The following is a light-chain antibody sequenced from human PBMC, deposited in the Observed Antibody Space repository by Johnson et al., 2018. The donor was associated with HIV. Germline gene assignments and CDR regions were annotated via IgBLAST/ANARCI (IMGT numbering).Light chain of an antibody. CDR1: TSNIGNKF. V-gene: IGLV1-51*02. J-gene: IGLJ1*01. CDR2: ENS. CDR3: GTWDTSLSAGGV. Sequence: QSVLTQPPSVSAAPGQKVTISCYGSTSNIGNKFVSWYQQLPGTAPKLLIYENSKRPSGIPDRFSGSKSGTSATLGITGLQTGDEADYYCGTWDTSLSAGGVFG.